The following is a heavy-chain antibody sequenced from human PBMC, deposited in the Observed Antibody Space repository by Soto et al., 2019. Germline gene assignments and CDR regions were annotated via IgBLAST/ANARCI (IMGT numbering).Heavy chain of an antibody. CDR2: ISAYNGNT. D-gene: IGHD2-15*01. V-gene: IGHV1-18*01. Sequence: ASVKVSCKASGYTFTSYGISWVRQAPGQGLEWMGWISAYNGNTNYAQKLQGRVTMTTDTSTSTAYMELRSLRSDDTAVYYCARGDIVVVVAAPTSYYMDVWGKGTTVTVSS. CDR1: GYTFTSYG. J-gene: IGHJ6*03. CDR3: ARGDIVVVVAAPTSYYMDV.